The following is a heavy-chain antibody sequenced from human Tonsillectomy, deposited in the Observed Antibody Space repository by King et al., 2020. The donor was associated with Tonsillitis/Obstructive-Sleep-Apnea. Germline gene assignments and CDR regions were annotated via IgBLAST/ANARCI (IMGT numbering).Heavy chain of an antibody. CDR3: AFGWSSSWYFGY. Sequence: QLQESGPGLVKPSETLSLTCTVSGGSISSSSYYWGWIRQPPGKGLEWIGSIYYSGSTYYNPSLKSRVTISVDTSKNQLSLKLSSVTAADTAVYYCAFGWSSSWYFGYWGQGTLVTVSS. D-gene: IGHD6-13*01. V-gene: IGHV4-39*01. CDR2: IYYSGST. J-gene: IGHJ4*02. CDR1: GGSISSSSYY.